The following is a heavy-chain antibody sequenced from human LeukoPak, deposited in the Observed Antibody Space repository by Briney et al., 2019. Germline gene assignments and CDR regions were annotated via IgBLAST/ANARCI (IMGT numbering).Heavy chain of an antibody. CDR1: GGTFSSYA. V-gene: IGHV1-69*01. Sequence: AVKVTFKASGGTFSSYAISWVRQPPGQGLEWMGGIIPIFGTANYAQKFQGRVTITADESTSTAYMELSSLRSEDTAVYYCARDGSRMVAPTSKTYYYYGMDVWGQGTTVTASS. J-gene: IGHJ6*02. CDR3: ARDGSRMVAPTSKTYYYYGMDV. CDR2: IIPIFGTA. D-gene: IGHD5-12*01.